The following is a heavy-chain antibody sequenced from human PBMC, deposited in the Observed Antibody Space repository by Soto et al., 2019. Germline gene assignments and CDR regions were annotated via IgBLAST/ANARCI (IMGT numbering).Heavy chain of an antibody. CDR3: ARTSGITNSAFDI. J-gene: IGHJ3*02. D-gene: IGHD3-3*01. Sequence: GWSLRLSCAASGFTFSSYSMNLVRQAPGKGLEWVSSISSSSGYIYYADSVKGRFTISRDNAKNPLYLQMNSLRAEDTAVYYCARTSGITNSAFDIWGKGTMVTVSS. CDR2: ISSSSGYI. V-gene: IGHV3-21*01. CDR1: GFTFSSYS.